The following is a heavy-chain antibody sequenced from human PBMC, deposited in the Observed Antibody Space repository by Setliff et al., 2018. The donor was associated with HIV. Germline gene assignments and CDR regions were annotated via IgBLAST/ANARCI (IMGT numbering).Heavy chain of an antibody. CDR2: INHSGGT. J-gene: IGHJ5*01. D-gene: IGHD1-7*01. Sequence: PSETLSLTCAVYGGSFSDYYWSWIRQPPGKGLEWIGEINHSGGTNYNPSLKRRVTISVDTSKNQFSLKLNSVTAADTAVYYCARVRLELRQYWFDSWGQGSPVTVSS. CDR1: GGSFSDYY. V-gene: IGHV4-34*01. CDR3: ARVRLELRQYWFDS.